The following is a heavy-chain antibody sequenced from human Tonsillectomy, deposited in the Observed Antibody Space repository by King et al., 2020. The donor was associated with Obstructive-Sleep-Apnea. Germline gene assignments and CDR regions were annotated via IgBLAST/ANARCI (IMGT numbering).Heavy chain of an antibody. Sequence: VQLQESGPGLVKPSQTLSLTCTVSGGSISRGGYYWSWIRQHPGKGLEWIGYSYYSGSTYSNPSLKSRVTISVDTSKNQFSLKLSSVTAADTAVYYCARLYDFWSGYDGMDVWGQGTTVTVSS. J-gene: IGHJ6*02. CDR2: SYYSGST. CDR3: ARLYDFWSGYDGMDV. V-gene: IGHV4-31*03. D-gene: IGHD3-3*01. CDR1: GGSISRGGYY.